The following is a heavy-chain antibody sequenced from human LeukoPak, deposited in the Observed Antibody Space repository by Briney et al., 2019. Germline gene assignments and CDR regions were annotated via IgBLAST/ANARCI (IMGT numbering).Heavy chain of an antibody. D-gene: IGHD6-19*01. CDR1: GYTFTGYY. V-gene: IGHV1-2*02. Sequence: ASVTVSCKASGYTFTGYYMHWVRQAPGQGLEWMGWINPNSGGTNYAQKFQGRVTMTRDTSISTAYMELSRLRSDDTAVYYCARDDFGYSSGWFHYWGQGTLVTVSS. CDR2: INPNSGGT. CDR3: ARDDFGYSSGWFHY. J-gene: IGHJ4*02.